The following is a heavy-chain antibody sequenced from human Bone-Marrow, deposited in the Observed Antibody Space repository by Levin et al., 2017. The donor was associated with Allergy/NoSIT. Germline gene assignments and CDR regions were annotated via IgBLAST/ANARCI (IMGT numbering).Heavy chain of an antibody. V-gene: IGHV3-7*01. CDR3: ARGPHFGDRADYFDY. J-gene: IGHJ4*02. D-gene: IGHD4-17*01. Sequence: GESLKISCEASGFTFSNHWMTWVRQAPGKGLEWVANIKKEGSEQYYVDSVRGRFIISRDNVKNSLSLQMNSLRVEDTAVYYCARGPHFGDRADYFDYWGQGTLVTVSS. CDR2: IKKEGSEQ. CDR1: GFTFSNHW.